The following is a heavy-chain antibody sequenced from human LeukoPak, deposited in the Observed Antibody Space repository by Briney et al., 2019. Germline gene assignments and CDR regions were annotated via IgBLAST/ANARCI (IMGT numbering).Heavy chain of an antibody. CDR1: GFAFSTYD. Sequence: GGSLRLSCTASGFAFSTYDMNWVRQAPGKGLEWVSYISGGSTYIYYTDSVKGRFTISRDNAKNSLNLQMESLSAEDTAVYYCARESGIMVGDYYYYYMDVWGIGTTVTVSS. J-gene: IGHJ6*03. D-gene: IGHD1-26*01. CDR3: ARESGIMVGDYYYYYMDV. CDR2: ISGGSTYI. V-gene: IGHV3-21*01.